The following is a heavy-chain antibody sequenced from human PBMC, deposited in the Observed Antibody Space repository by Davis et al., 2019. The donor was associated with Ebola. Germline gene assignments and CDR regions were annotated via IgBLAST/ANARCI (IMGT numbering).Heavy chain of an antibody. CDR3: ARGDTTSSFYYYYAMDV. J-gene: IGHJ6*02. CDR1: GFTFSTYD. V-gene: IGHV3-13*01. Sequence: GESLKISCAASGFTFSTYDMHWVRQAPGKGLEWVSTIGTAGDTYYAGSVKGRFTIPRENAKNSLFLQMSGLRAGDTAVYYCARGDTTSSFYYYYAMDVWGQGTTVTVSS. D-gene: IGHD6-6*01. CDR2: IGTAGDT.